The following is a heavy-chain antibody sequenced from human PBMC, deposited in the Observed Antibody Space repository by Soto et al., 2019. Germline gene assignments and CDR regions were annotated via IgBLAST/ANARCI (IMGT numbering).Heavy chain of an antibody. Sequence: QVQLVQSGAEVQKPVSSVKVSCKASGGTFSSYAISWVRQAPGQGLEWMGGIIPIFGTANYAQKFQGRVTITADESTSTAYMELSSLRSEDTAVYYCARGIRTYYDLGKGYYYGMDVWGQGTTVTVSS. V-gene: IGHV1-69*12. J-gene: IGHJ6*02. CDR1: GGTFSSYA. CDR3: ARGIRTYYDLGKGYYYGMDV. CDR2: IIPIFGTA. D-gene: IGHD3-3*01.